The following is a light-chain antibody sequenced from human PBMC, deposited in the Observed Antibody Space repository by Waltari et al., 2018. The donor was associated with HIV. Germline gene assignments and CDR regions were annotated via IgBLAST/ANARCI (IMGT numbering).Light chain of an antibody. CDR3: SAYTSSTTRV. J-gene: IGLJ2*01. CDR2: EVS. Sequence: QSALTQPASVSGSPGQSITISCTGTSSDVGGYNYVSWYQHHPVKAPNLMIYEVSNRPSGVSNLFSGSKSGNTASLTISGLQGEDEADDYCSAYTSSTTRVVGGGTKLTVL. V-gene: IGLV2-14*01. CDR1: SSDVGGYNY.